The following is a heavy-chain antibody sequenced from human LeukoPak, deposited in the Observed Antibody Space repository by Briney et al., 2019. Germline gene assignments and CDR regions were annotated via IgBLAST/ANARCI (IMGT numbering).Heavy chain of an antibody. V-gene: IGHV4-34*01. CDR1: GGSFSGYY. Sequence: SETLSLTCAVYGGSFSGYYWSWIRQPPGKGLEWIGEIEHSGSTNYNPSLKSRVTISVDTSKNQFSLKLSSVTAADTAVYYCARGFGGRGGGLNRWGQGTLVTVSS. D-gene: IGHD3-10*01. J-gene: IGHJ5*02. CDR3: ARGFGGRGGGLNR. CDR2: IEHSGST.